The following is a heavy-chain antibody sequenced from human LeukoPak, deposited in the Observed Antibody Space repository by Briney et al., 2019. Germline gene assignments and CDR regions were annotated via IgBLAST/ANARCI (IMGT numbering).Heavy chain of an antibody. Sequence: SETLSLTSAVYGGSFSGYYWSWIRQPPGKGLEWIGEINHSGSTNYNPSLKSRVTISVDTSKNQFSLKLSSVTAADTAVYYCARSYGDYVWFSAFDIWGQGTMVTVSS. V-gene: IGHV4-34*01. D-gene: IGHD4-17*01. CDR2: INHSGST. CDR1: GGSFSGYY. CDR3: ARSYGDYVWFSAFDI. J-gene: IGHJ3*02.